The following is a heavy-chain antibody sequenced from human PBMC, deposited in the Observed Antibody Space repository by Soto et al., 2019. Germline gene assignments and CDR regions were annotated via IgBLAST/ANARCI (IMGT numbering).Heavy chain of an antibody. V-gene: IGHV3-30*03. D-gene: IGHD1-1*01. J-gene: IGHJ6*02. CDR1: GFTFSSYG. CDR3: ARASSWVEGTHYYGMDV. CDR2: ISYDGSNK. Sequence: QVQLVESGGGVVQPGRSLRLSCAASGFTFSSYGMHWVRQAPGKGLEWVAFISYDGSNKYYADSVKGRFTISRDNSKNTLYLQMNSPRAEDTAVYYCARASSWVEGTHYYGMDVWGQGTTVTASS.